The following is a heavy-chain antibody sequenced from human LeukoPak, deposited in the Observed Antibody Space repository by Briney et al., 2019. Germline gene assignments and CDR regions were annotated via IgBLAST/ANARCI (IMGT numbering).Heavy chain of an antibody. Sequence: GGSLRLSCAASGFTFSNYYMNWVRQAPGKGLEWASSISSGSSYIYYADSLKGRFTISRDNAKTSLYLQMNSLRAEDTAVYYCAPGVRGYNSALDYWGQGTLVTVSP. J-gene: IGHJ4*02. CDR2: ISSGSSYI. CDR3: APGVRGYNSALDY. V-gene: IGHV3-21*01. D-gene: IGHD6-19*01. CDR1: GFTFSNYY.